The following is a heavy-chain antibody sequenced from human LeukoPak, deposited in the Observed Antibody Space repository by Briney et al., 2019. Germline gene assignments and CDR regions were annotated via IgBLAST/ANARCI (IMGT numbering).Heavy chain of an antibody. J-gene: IGHJ4*02. CDR1: GGTFTSYA. CDR2: MNPNSGNT. V-gene: IGHV1-8*02. CDR3: ARGKVFYFDY. D-gene: IGHD1-14*01. Sequence: ASVKVSCKASGGTFTSYAITWVRQATGQGLEWMGWMNPNSGNTGYAQKFQGRVTMTRNTSISTAYMELSSLRSEDTAVYYCARGKVFYFDYWGQGTLVTVSP.